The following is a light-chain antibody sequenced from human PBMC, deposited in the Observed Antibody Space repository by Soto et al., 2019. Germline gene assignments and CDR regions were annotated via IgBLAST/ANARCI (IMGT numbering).Light chain of an antibody. CDR1: QSISSY. CDR2: AAS. Sequence: EIQMNQSPSSLSASVGDRVTITFRASQSISSYLNWYQQKPGKAPKLLIYAASSLKSGVPARFSGSGSGTDFALTISRLQPEDFANYYCKQSYSTPLSFGGGTKVEIK. CDR3: KQSYSTPLS. V-gene: IGKV1-39*01. J-gene: IGKJ4*01.